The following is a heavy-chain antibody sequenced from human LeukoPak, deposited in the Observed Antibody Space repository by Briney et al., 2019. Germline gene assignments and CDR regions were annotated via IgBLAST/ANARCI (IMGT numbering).Heavy chain of an antibody. J-gene: IGHJ4*01. CDR3: AKDRYCSSTSCYTGGLDY. D-gene: IGHD2-2*02. Sequence: GGSLRLSCAASGFTFDDYAMHWVRQAPGKGLEWVSGISWNSGSIGCADSVKGRFTISRDNAKNSLYLQMNSLNTEDTALYYCAKDRYCSSTSCYTGGLDYWGQGTLVTVSS. V-gene: IGHV3-9*01. CDR2: ISWNSGSI. CDR1: GFTFDDYA.